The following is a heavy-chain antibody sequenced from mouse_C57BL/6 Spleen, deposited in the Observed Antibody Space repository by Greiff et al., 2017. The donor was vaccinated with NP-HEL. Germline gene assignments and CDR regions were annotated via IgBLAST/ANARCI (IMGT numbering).Heavy chain of an antibody. J-gene: IGHJ4*01. CDR3: TRRYGNYRDAMDY. D-gene: IGHD2-1*01. V-gene: IGHV1-15*01. CDR1: GYTFTDYE. Sequence: VQLQQSGAELVRPGASVTLSCKASGYTFTDYEMHWVKQTPVHGLEWIGAIDPETGGTAYNQKFKGKAILTADKSSSTAYMELRSLTSEDSAVYYCTRRYGNYRDAMDYWGQGTSVTVSS. CDR2: IDPETGGT.